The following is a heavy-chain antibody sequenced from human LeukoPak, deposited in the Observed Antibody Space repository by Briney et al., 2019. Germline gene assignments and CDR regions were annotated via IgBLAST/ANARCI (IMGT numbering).Heavy chain of an antibody. CDR2: ISYDGSNK. V-gene: IGHV3-30*18. J-gene: IGHJ4*02. Sequence: PGGSLRLSCAASGFTFSSYGMHWVRQAPGKGLEWVAVISYDGSNKYYADSVKGRFTISRDNSKNTLSLQMNSLRAEDTTVYYCAKERNGMEWLYYFDYWGQGTLVTVSS. CDR1: GFTFSSYG. D-gene: IGHD3-3*01. CDR3: AKERNGMEWLYYFDY.